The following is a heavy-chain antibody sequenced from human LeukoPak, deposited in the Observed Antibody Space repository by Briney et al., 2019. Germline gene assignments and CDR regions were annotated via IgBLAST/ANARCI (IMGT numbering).Heavy chain of an antibody. V-gene: IGHV1-24*01. CDR3: SKGSYYRRGRYYGY. CDR2: FDTEDGET. CDR1: GYTLTELS. J-gene: IGHJ4*02. Sequence: ASVTVSFKVSGYTLTELSMHWLRQAPGKGLAWMGGFDTEDGETIYPQKFQGRDNMTEDTYIDTAYMRLSNMRSDDSAVYYLSKGSYYRRGRYYGYWGKGTLVTVSS. D-gene: IGHD3-10*01.